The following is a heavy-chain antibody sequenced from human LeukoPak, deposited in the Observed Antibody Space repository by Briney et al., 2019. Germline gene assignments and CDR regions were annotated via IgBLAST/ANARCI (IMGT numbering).Heavy chain of an antibody. J-gene: IGHJ4*02. CDR2: INPNSGET. V-gene: IGHV1-2*02. CDR3: ATDRDYSNTERGFDY. Sequence: ASVKVSCKTSGYTFTDYYIHWVRQAPGQRLEWIGWINPNSGETNSAQKFQGRVTVTGDTAIRTAYMALSRLTSDDTAVYYCATDRDYSNTERGFDYWGQGTLVTVSS. CDR1: GYTFTDYY. D-gene: IGHD4-11*01.